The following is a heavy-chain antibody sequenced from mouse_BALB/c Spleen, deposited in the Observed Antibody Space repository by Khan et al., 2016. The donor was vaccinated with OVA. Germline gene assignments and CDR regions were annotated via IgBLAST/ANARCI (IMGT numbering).Heavy chain of an antibody. J-gene: IGHJ2*01. D-gene: IGHD1-2*01. V-gene: IGHV3-2*02. CDR1: GYSITSGYG. CDR2: ISYSGST. CDR3: ARTARIKY. Sequence: EVQLQESGPGLVKPSQSLSLTCTVTGYSITSGYGWNWIRQFPGNKLEWMGYISYSGSTNYNTSLKSRISITRDTSKNQFFLQLNSVTTEYTATYYCARTARIKYWGQGTTLTVSS.